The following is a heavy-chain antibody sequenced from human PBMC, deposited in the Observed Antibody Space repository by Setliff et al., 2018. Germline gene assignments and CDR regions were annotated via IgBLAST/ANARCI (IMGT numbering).Heavy chain of an antibody. CDR2: ISGSGLST. J-gene: IGHJ4*02. Sequence: SCAASGFTFSNYAMTWVRQAPGKGLEWVSAISGSGLSTSYADSVKGRFTISRDNSKNTLFLQMHSLRAEDTAVYYCAKGQGFYDSSATAWWVYWGQGTLVTVSS. CDR1: GFTFSNYA. CDR3: AKGQGFYDSSATAWWVY. V-gene: IGHV3-23*01. D-gene: IGHD3-22*01.